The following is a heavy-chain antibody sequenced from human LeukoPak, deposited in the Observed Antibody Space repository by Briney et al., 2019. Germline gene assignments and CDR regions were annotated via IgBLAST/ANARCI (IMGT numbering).Heavy chain of an antibody. V-gene: IGHV3-53*01. Sequence: PWGSLRLSCAASGFTVSNNYMSWVRQAPGKGLEWVSISYSDSNTNYADSVKGRFTISRDTSQNTLSLQMNSLRAEDTAVYYCVRKNRDFNAAFDIWGQGTVVTVSS. J-gene: IGHJ3*02. CDR3: VRKNRDFNAAFDI. CDR1: GFTVSNNY. D-gene: IGHD1-14*01. CDR2: SYSDSNT.